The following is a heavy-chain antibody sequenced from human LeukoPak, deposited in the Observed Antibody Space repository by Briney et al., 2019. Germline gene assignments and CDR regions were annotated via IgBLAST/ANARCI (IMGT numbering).Heavy chain of an antibody. CDR1: GFTFSNSA. D-gene: IGHD3-22*01. CDR2: ISSSGSYI. V-gene: IGHV3-21*01. Sequence: PGGSLRLSCAASGFTFSNSALNWVRQAPGKGLEWVSSISSSGSYIYYADSVKGRFTISRDNAKNSLYLQMNSLRAGDTAVYYCARDRPGRYYYDSSGYLDYWGQGTLVTVSS. CDR3: ARDRPGRYYYDSSGYLDY. J-gene: IGHJ4*02.